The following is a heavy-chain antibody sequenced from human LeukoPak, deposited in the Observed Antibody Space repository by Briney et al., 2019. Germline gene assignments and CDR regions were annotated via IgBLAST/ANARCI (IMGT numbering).Heavy chain of an antibody. CDR1: GFTFDDYA. D-gene: IGHD4-17*01. CDR2: IKSDGSST. V-gene: IGHV3-74*01. J-gene: IGHJ4*02. CDR3: ARGGYGAHMG. Sequence: GRSLRLSCAASGFTFDDYAMHWVRHVPGKGLVWVSGIKSDGSSTSYVDSVKGRFTISRDNAKNTLDLQMNSLRAEDTAVYYCARGGYGAHMGWGQGTLVTVSS.